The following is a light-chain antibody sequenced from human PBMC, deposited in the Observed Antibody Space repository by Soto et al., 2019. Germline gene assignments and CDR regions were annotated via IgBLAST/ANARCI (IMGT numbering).Light chain of an antibody. CDR3: QQYDNWPPPWT. Sequence: EIVMTQSPATLSVSPGERVTLSCRASQSIDRKLAWYQQKPGQAPRLLIYDASTRATGLPDRFSGSGSETEFALTITSLQSVDFAVYYCQQYDNWPPPWTFGQGTKVEIK. CDR1: QSIDRK. V-gene: IGKV3-15*01. J-gene: IGKJ1*01. CDR2: DAS.